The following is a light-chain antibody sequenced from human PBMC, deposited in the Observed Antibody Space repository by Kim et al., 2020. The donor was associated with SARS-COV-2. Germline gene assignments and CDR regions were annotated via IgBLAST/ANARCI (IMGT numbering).Light chain of an antibody. CDR1: NIGAKG. Sequence: SYELTQPPSVSVVPGKTARITCGGNNIGAKGVHWCQQKPGQAPVLVIYYDSDRPSGIPERFSGSKSGTTATLTINSVEAGDEAEYFCPVWDVGCPVFGGG. J-gene: IGLJ3*02. CDR2: YDS. CDR3: PVWDVGCPV. V-gene: IGLV3-21*04.